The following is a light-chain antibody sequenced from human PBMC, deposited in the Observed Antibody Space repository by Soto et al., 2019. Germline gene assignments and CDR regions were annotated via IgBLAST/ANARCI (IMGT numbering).Light chain of an antibody. J-gene: IGLJ3*02. V-gene: IGLV1-44*01. Sequence: QSVLTQPPSASGTPGQRVTISCSGSSSNIGSNAVTWYQHFPGTATTVLIYSDHQRPSGVPDRFSGSKSGTSASLAISGLRAEDEADYFCAAWGDRLNTWVFGGGTKLTVL. CDR1: SSNIGSNA. CDR2: SDH. CDR3: AAWGDRLNTWV.